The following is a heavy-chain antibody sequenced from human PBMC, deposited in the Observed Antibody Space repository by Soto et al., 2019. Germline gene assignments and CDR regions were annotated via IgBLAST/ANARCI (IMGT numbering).Heavy chain of an antibody. CDR3: ARVSGWYAYYFDY. CDR2: IKQDGSEK. Sequence: PGGSPRLSCAACGFTVCSYWMSWVRQDPGKGLEWVANIKQDGSEKYYVDSVKGRFTISRDNAKNSLYLQMNSLRAEDTAVYYCARVSGWYAYYFDYWGQGTLVTVSS. J-gene: IGHJ4*02. V-gene: IGHV3-7*05. D-gene: IGHD6-19*01. CDR1: GFTVCSYW.